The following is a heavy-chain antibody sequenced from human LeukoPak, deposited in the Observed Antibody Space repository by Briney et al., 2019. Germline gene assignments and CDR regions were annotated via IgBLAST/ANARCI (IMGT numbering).Heavy chain of an antibody. J-gene: IGHJ6*02. CDR2: ISSSSSYI. CDR3: ARDRTRDYYGMDV. CDR1: GFTFSSYS. V-gene: IGHV3-21*01. Sequence: GGSLRLSCAASGFTFSSYSMNWVRQAPGKWLEWVSSISSSSSYIYYADSVKGRFTISRDNAKNSLYLQMNSLRAEDTAVYYCARDRTRDYYGMDVWGQGTTVTVSS.